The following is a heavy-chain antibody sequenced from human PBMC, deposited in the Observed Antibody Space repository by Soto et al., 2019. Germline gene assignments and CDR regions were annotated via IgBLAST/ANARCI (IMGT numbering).Heavy chain of an antibody. CDR1: GFTVSSNY. J-gene: IGHJ3*02. Sequence: EVQLVESGGGLVQPGGSLRLSCAASGFTVSSNYMSWVRQAPGKGLEWVSVIYSGGSTYYADPVKGRFTISRDNSKNTLYLQMNSLRAEDTAVYYCARDATYDILTGTDAFDIWGQGTMVTVSS. D-gene: IGHD3-9*01. V-gene: IGHV3-66*01. CDR2: IYSGGST. CDR3: ARDATYDILTGTDAFDI.